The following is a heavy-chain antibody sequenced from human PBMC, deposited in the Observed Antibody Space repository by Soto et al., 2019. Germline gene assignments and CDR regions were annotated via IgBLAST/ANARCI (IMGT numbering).Heavy chain of an antibody. Sequence: QVQLVQSGAEVKKPGSSVKVSCKASGGTFSSYAISWVRQAPGQGLEWMGGIIPIFGTASYAQKFQGRVTITADESTSTGYMELSSLRSEDTAVYYCARAPPLYGDYFDYWGQGTLVTVSS. CDR1: GGTFSSYA. J-gene: IGHJ4*02. V-gene: IGHV1-69*01. D-gene: IGHD4-17*01. CDR3: ARAPPLYGDYFDY. CDR2: IIPIFGTA.